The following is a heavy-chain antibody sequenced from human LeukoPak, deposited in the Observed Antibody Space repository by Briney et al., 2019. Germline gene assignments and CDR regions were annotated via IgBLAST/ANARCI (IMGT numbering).Heavy chain of an antibody. CDR3: ANHYYDSSGYRGGFDY. CDR2: IYPGDSDT. D-gene: IGHD3-22*01. Sequence: GESLKISCKGSGYGFTSYWIGWVRQMPGKGLEWMGIIYPGDSDTRYSPSFQGQPTISADKSISTAHLQWSSLKASDTAMYYCANHYYDSSGYRGGFDYWGQGTLVTVSS. CDR1: GYGFTSYW. J-gene: IGHJ4*02. V-gene: IGHV5-51*01.